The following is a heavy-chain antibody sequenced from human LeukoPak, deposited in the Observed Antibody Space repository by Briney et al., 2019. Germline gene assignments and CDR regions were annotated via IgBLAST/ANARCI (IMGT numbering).Heavy chain of an antibody. J-gene: IGHJ4*02. D-gene: IGHD3-22*01. CDR3: AKGYDSSGYYLFDY. CDR1: GFTFSSYW. V-gene: IGHV3-9*01. Sequence: GGSLRLSCAASGFTFSSYWMHWVRQAPGKGLEWVSGISWNSGSIGYADSVKGRFTISRDNAKNSLYLQMNSLRAEDTALYYCAKGYDSSGYYLFDYWGQGTLATVSS. CDR2: ISWNSGSI.